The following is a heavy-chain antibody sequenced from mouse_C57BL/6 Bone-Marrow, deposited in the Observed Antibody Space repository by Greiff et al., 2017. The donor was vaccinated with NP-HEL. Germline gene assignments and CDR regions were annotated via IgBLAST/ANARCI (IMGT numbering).Heavy chain of an antibody. CDR2: IDPENGDT. CDR3: TTGLRYFDV. D-gene: IGHD2-4*01. J-gene: IGHJ1*03. CDR1: GFNIKDDY. Sequence: LVESGAELVRPGASVKLSCTASGFNIKDDYMHWVKQRPEQGLEWIGWIDPENGDTEYASKFQGKATITADTSSNTAYLQLSSLTSEDTAVYYCTTGLRYFDVWGTGTTVTVSS. V-gene: IGHV14-4*01.